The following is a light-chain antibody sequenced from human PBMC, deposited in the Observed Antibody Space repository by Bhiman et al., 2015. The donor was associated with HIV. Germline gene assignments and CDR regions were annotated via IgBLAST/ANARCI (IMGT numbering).Light chain of an antibody. V-gene: IGLV2-14*03. Sequence: QSALTQPASVSGSPGQSITISCTGISSDVGGYNYVSWYQQYPGKAPKLMIYDVTNRPSGVSDRFSGSKSGNTASLTISGLQAADEADYYCSSLTSSITYVFGTGTNVTVL. J-gene: IGLJ1*01. CDR2: DVT. CDR3: SSLTSSITYV. CDR1: SSDVGGYNY.